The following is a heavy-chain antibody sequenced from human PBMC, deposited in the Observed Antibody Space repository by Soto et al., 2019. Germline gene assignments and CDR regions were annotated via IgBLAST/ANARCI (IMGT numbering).Heavy chain of an antibody. CDR3: ARDGGLITGEHHRTFDYYYYGMDV. V-gene: IGHV1-69*13. CDR2: IIPIFGTA. D-gene: IGHD1-20*01. Sequence: GASVKVSCKASGGTFSSYAISWVRQAPGQGLEWMGGIIPIFGTANYAQKFQGRVTITADESTSTAYMELSSLRSEDTAVYYCARDGGLITGEHHRTFDYYYYGMDVWGQGTTVTVSS. CDR1: GGTFSSYA. J-gene: IGHJ6*02.